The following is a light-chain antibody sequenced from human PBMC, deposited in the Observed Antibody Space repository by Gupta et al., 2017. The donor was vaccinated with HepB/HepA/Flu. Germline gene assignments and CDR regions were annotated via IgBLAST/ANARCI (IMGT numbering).Light chain of an antibody. J-gene: IGKJ1*01. CDR1: QSVSSIY. Sequence: EIELTQSPGTLSLSPGERATLSCRASQSVSSIYLAWYQQKPGQAPRPLIYGASSRATGIPYRFSGSGSGTDFTLTISRLEPEDFAVYYCQQYGSSPWTFGQGTKVEIK. CDR2: GAS. CDR3: QQYGSSPWT. V-gene: IGKV3-20*01.